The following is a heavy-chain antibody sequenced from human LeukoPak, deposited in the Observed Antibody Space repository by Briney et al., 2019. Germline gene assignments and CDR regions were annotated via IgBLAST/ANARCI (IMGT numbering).Heavy chain of an antibody. CDR1: GYTFTSYY. CDR3: ARDRNPWRPEYWFDP. CDR2: INPSGGST. D-gene: IGHD1-14*01. J-gene: IGHJ5*02. V-gene: IGHV1-46*01. Sequence: ASVKVSCRASGYTFTSYYMHWVRQAPGQGLEWMGIINPSGGSTSYAQKFQGRVTMTRDKSTSTVYMELSSLRSEDKAVYYCARDRNPWRPEYWFDPWGQGTLVTVSS.